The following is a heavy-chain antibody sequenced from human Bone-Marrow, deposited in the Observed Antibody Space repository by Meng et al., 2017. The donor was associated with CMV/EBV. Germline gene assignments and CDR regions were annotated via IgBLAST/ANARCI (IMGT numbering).Heavy chain of an antibody. Sequence: GESLKISCAASGFTFSSYAMSWVRQAPGKGLEWVSAISGSGGSTYYADSVKGRFTISRDNSKNTLYLQMNSLRAEDTAVYYCAKFFKGSSTSCHRCDAFDIWGQGTIVTVSS. V-gene: IGHV3-23*01. D-gene: IGHD2-2*01. CDR1: GFTFSSYA. CDR2: ISGSGGST. CDR3: AKFFKGSSTSCHRCDAFDI. J-gene: IGHJ3*02.